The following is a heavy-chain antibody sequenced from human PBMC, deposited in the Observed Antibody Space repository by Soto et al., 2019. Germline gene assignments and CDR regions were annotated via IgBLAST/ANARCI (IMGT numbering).Heavy chain of an antibody. J-gene: IGHJ6*02. Sequence: QVQLQQSGPGLVKPSETLSLTCTVSGVSIRSYYSSWIRQPAGKALQRIGRIYTSGTTNYNPSLKSRVTILLDTSKNQFSLDLSSVTDADTAVYYCAREGSSGFGMDVWGQGTTVTVSS. CDR2: IYTSGTT. CDR3: AREGSSGFGMDV. D-gene: IGHD6-25*01. CDR1: GVSIRSYY. V-gene: IGHV4-4*07.